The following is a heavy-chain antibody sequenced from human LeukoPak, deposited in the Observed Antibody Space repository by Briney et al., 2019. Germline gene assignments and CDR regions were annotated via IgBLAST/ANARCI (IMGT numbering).Heavy chain of an antibody. CDR1: GYSISSGYY. J-gene: IGHJ3*02. V-gene: IGHV4-38-2*02. CDR2: IYHSGST. CDR3: ARGHYRYYDFWGRRAFDI. Sequence: PSETLSLTCTVSGYSISSGYYWGWIRQPPGKGLEWIGSIYHSGSTYYNPSLKSRVTISVDTSKNQFSLKLSSVTAADTAVYYCARGHYRYYDFWGRRAFDIWGQGTMVTVSS. D-gene: IGHD3-3*01.